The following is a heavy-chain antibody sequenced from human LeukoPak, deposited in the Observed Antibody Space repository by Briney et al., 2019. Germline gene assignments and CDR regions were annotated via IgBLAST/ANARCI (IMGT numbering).Heavy chain of an antibody. Sequence: GGSLRLSCAASGFTFSSYAMSWVRQAPGKGLEWVSTISGSGGSTYYADSVKGRFTISRDNSKNTLYLQMNSLRAEDTAVYYCAKDRVYHYYGSGSPDAFDIWGQGTMVTVSS. CDR2: ISGSGGST. CDR3: AKDRVYHYYGSGSPDAFDI. CDR1: GFTFSSYA. J-gene: IGHJ3*02. D-gene: IGHD3-10*01. V-gene: IGHV3-23*01.